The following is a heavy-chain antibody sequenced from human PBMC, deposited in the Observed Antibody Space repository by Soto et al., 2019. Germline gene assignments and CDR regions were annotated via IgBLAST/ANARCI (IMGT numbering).Heavy chain of an antibody. CDR1: EMTFSLFS. CDR3: VRGPLAIEGGHYYYYYMDV. Sequence: DVRLVESGGGLVQPGKSLRLSCEVSEMTFSLFSMSWVRQVPGKRLEWVATIKDDGSEKSYVESVKDRFTISRDNDKNSLYLEMNDLRADDSSVYYCVRGPLAIEGGHYYYYYMDVWGKGTTVTVSS. J-gene: IGHJ6*03. CDR2: IKDDGSEK. D-gene: IGHD2-2*01. V-gene: IGHV3-7*01.